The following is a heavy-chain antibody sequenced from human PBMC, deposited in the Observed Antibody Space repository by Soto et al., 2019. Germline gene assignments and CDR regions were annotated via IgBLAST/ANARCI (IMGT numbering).Heavy chain of an antibody. CDR2: IIPIFGTA. Sequence: QGELVQSGAEVKKPGSSVKVSGQASEDTFRNYAISWVRQAPGQGLDWMGGIIPIFGTANYAQKFQGRVTITADTSANTVYLELSSLRSEDTAVYYCASTKYDSSAYYYWYLGLWGRGTLVTVSS. D-gene: IGHD3-22*01. J-gene: IGHJ2*01. V-gene: IGHV1-69*06. CDR3: ASTKYDSSAYYYWYLGL. CDR1: EDTFRNYA.